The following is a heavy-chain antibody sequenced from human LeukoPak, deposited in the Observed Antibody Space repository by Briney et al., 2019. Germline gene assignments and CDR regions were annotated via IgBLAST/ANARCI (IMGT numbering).Heavy chain of an antibody. CDR3: VREARGYHYTYFDY. CDR1: GFTLGSHD. J-gene: IGHJ4*02. V-gene: IGHV3-13*01. D-gene: IGHD5-18*01. CDR2: IASGFQT. Sequence: GGSLRLSCTGSGFTLGSHDMHWVRQTTGGGLEWVAAIASGFQTFYAGSVKGRFTVSRGDAENSLYLQMNSLTAGDTAVYYCVREARGYHYTYFDYWGQGSLVTVSS.